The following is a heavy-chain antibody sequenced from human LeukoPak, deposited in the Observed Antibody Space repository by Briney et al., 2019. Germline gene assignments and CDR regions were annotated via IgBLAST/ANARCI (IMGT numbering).Heavy chain of an antibody. D-gene: IGHD3-3*01. V-gene: IGHV1-69*13. Sequence: ASVKVSCKASEGTFSSYAISWVRQAPGQGLEWMGGIIPLFVAANYAQSFQGRLTLTADGSTRTVYMELSSLRSEDTAVYYCARHQEPVLRSLEWKPTKTKWLDPWGQGTLVTVSP. J-gene: IGHJ5*02. CDR3: ARHQEPVLRSLEWKPTKTKWLDP. CDR1: EGTFSSYA. CDR2: IIPLFVAA.